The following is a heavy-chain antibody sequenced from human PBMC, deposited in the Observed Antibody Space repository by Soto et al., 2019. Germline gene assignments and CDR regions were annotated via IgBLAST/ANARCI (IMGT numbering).Heavy chain of an antibody. CDR2: ISGSGGST. CDR1: GFTFSSYA. CDR3: AKDPRIQLWLAY. D-gene: IGHD5-18*01. Sequence: GGSLRLSCAASGFTFSSYAMSWVRQAPGKGLEWVSAISGSGGSTYYADSVKGRFTISRDSSKNTLYLQMNSLRAEDTAVYYCAKDPRIQLWLAYWGQGTLVTVSS. J-gene: IGHJ4*02. V-gene: IGHV3-23*01.